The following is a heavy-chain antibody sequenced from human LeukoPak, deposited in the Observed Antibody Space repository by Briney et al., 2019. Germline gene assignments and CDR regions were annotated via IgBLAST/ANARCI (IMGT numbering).Heavy chain of an antibody. Sequence: GESLKISFRGSGYPFSCYWIAWVRQMPGKGLGWMGIIFPDDSDTTYSPSFQGQVTMSADKSISTAYLQWSSLKASDTAMYYCARQNRYCSSTNCYGDLDYWGQGSLVTVSS. CDR2: IFPDDSDT. CDR3: ARQNRYCSSTNCYGDLDY. V-gene: IGHV5-51*01. D-gene: IGHD2-2*01. CDR1: GYPFSCYW. J-gene: IGHJ4*02.